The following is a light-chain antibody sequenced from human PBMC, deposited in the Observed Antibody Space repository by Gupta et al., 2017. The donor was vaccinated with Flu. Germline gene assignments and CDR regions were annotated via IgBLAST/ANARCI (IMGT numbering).Light chain of an antibody. Sequence: DIQMTHSPSSLSASVGDRVTITCRARQSISSYLNWYQQKPGKAPKLLIYAASSLQSGVPSRFSGSGSGTDFTLTINSLQPEDFATYYCQQSDSTPPTFGQGTKLEIK. CDR1: QSISSY. CDR2: AAS. CDR3: QQSDSTPPT. V-gene: IGKV1-39*01. J-gene: IGKJ2*01.